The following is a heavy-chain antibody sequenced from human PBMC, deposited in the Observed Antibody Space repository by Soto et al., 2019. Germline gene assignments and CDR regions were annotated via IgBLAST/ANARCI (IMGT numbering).Heavy chain of an antibody. CDR3: ATRITVFGLLIPPFDP. CDR2: INHTGGT. J-gene: IGHJ5*02. D-gene: IGHD3-3*01. V-gene: IGHV4-34*01. Sequence: SENLSVTCAFYGGSVNGYYWNLIRQPPGKGLDLIGEINHTGGTHYNPSLKSRVTMSVDTSKNQFSLRLSSVTAADTAIYYCATRITVFGLLIPPFDPWGQGTKVTGSS. CDR1: GGSVNGYY.